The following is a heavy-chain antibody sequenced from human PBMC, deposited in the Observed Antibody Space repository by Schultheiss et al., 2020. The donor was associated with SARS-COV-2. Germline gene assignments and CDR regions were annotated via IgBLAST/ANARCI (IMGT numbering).Heavy chain of an antibody. J-gene: IGHJ4*02. CDR2: ISYDGSNK. CDR1: GFTFSSYA. V-gene: IGHV3-30-3*01. D-gene: IGHD5-18*01. Sequence: GGSLRLSCAASGFTFSSYAMHWVRQAPGKGLEWVAVISYDGSNKYYADSVKGRFTISRDNSKNTLYLQMNSLRAEDTAVYYCARAEYSYGPVGFDYWGQGTLVTVSS. CDR3: ARAEYSYGPVGFDY.